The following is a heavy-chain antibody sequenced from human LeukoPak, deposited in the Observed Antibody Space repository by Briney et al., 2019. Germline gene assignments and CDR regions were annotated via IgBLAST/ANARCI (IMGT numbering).Heavy chain of an antibody. CDR3: ARDRRLDV. CDR1: GGSFSGYY. Sequence: SETLSLTCAVYGGSFSGYYWSWIRQPAGKGLEWIGRIYTSGSTNYNPSLKSRVTISVDTSKNQFSLKLSSVTAADTAVYYCARDRRLDVWGKGTTVTVSS. CDR2: IYTSGST. V-gene: IGHV4-4*07. J-gene: IGHJ6*04.